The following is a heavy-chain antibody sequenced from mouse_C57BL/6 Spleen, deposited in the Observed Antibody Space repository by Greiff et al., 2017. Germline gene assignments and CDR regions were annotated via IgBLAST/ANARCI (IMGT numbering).Heavy chain of an antibody. V-gene: IGHV14-2*02. CDR3: TRSYDSSYDDMDD. D-gene: IGHD1-1*01. CDR2: IDPEDGGT. J-gene: IGHJ4*01. CDR1: GYNIKDYY. Sequence: VQLQQSGAELVKPGASVKLSCKASGYNIKDYYMNWVKQRPEQGLEWIGSIDPEDGGTKYTPKFQGKATITADTSSNTAYLQRSSLTSEDTAVYYCTRSYDSSYDDMDDWGQGTTVTVSS.